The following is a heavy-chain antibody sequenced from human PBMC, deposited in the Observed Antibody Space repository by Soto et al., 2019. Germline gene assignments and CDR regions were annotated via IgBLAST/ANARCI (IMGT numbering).Heavy chain of an antibody. CDR1: GASISSGNYY. Sequence: QVQLQESGPGLVKPSQTLSLTCSVSGASISSGNYYWSWIRQHPGKGLEWIGNIYYTGSTYYNPSLRSRITISEDMSKNHFSLRLGSVTAADTAVYYCARGREEAGGPFDYWGQGTLVTVSS. CDR3: ARGREEAGGPFDY. CDR2: IYYTGST. D-gene: IGHD3-10*01. V-gene: IGHV4-31*03. J-gene: IGHJ4*02.